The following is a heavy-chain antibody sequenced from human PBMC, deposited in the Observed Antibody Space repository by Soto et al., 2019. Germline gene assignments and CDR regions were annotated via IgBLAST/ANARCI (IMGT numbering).Heavy chain of an antibody. V-gene: IGHV4-59*08. J-gene: IGHJ4*02. CDR1: GGSISSYY. CDR2: IYYSGST. CDR3: ARQSIAARTSTYYFDY. D-gene: IGHD6-6*01. Sequence: SETLSLTCTVSGGSISSYYWSWIRQPPGKGLEWIGYIYYSGSTNYNPSLKSRVTISVDTSKNQFSLKLSSVTAADTAVYYCARQSIAARTSTYYFDYWGQGTLVTVSS.